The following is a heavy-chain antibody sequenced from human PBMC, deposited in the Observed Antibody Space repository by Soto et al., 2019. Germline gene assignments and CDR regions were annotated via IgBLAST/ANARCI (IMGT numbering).Heavy chain of an antibody. D-gene: IGHD1-26*01. Sequence: GGSLRLSCAASGFTISSYAMSWVRQAPGKGLEWVSAISGSGGSTYYADSVKGRFTISRDNSKNTLYLQMNSLRAEDTAVYYCAKDFSGGSHRPGQFDPWRQGTLVTVSS. J-gene: IGHJ5*02. CDR1: GFTISSYA. V-gene: IGHV3-23*01. CDR2: ISGSGGST. CDR3: AKDFSGGSHRPGQFDP.